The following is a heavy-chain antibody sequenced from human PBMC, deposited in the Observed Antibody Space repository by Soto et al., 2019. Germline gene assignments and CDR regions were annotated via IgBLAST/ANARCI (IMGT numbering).Heavy chain of an antibody. CDR2: ITTTSSTM. D-gene: IGHD3-22*01. Sequence: GGSLRLSCTPSGFIFSDYSMNWVRQAPGKGLEWISYITTTSSTMYYADSVEGRFTISRDNAKNSLYLQMNSLRDEDTAVYYCARDSSGRQYFGMDVWGQGTTVTVSS. V-gene: IGHV3-48*02. CDR1: GFIFSDYS. J-gene: IGHJ6*02. CDR3: ARDSSGRQYFGMDV.